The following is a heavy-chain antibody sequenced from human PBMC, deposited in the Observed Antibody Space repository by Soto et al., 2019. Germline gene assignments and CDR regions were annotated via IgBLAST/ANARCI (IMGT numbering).Heavy chain of an antibody. CDR2: ILYSGST. J-gene: IGHJ4*02. CDR1: AGSISSSSSY. Sequence: SKTLPLTCTVSAGSISSSSSYWGWIRQPPGKGLEWIGSILYSGSTYYKPTHKRRVTKSVDTSKNQFSLKLTSVTAADTAVYYCARQVVTASSPIYDFDYWGQG. CDR3: ARQVVTASSPIYDFDY. V-gene: IGHV4-39*01. D-gene: IGHD2-21*02.